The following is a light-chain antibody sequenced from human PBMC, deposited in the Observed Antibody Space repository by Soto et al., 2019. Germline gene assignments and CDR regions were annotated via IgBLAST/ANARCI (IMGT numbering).Light chain of an antibody. Sequence: EIVLTQSPGTLSLSPGERATLSCRASQSVSSSCLAWYQQKPGQAPRLLIYGASSRATGIPDRFSGSGSGTDFTLTISRLGPEDFAVYYCQQYGTSYTFGQGTKLEIK. CDR3: QQYGTSYT. V-gene: IGKV3-20*01. CDR2: GAS. CDR1: QSVSSSC. J-gene: IGKJ2*01.